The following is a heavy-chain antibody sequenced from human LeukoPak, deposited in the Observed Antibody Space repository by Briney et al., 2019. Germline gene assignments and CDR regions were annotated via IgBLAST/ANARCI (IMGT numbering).Heavy chain of an antibody. Sequence: PSETLSLTCTVSGGSISSYYWSWIRQPPGKGLEWIGYIYYSGSTNYNPSLKSRVTISVDTSKNQFSLKLSSVTAADTAVYYCARAYTSWSFDYWGQGTLVTVSS. J-gene: IGHJ4*02. CDR2: IYYSGST. CDR3: ARAYTSWSFDY. V-gene: IGHV4-59*01. D-gene: IGHD2-2*02. CDR1: GGSISSYY.